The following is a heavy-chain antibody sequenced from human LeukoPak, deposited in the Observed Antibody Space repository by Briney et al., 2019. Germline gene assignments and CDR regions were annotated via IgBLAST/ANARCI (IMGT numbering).Heavy chain of an antibody. D-gene: IGHD3-22*01. Sequence: PGGSLRLSCAASGFTFSSYWMSWVRQAPGKGLEWVANIKQDGSEKYYVDSVKGRFTISRDNAKNSLYLQMNSLRAEDTAVYYCARELDPDYYDSSGYSDYWGQGTLVTVSS. CDR2: IKQDGSEK. CDR1: GFTFSSYW. J-gene: IGHJ4*02. CDR3: ARELDPDYYDSSGYSDY. V-gene: IGHV3-7*01.